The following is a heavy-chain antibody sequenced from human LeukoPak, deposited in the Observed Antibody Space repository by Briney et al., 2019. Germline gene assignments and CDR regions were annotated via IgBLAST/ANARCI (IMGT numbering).Heavy chain of an antibody. CDR3: ARDPTPRTYSRGPYYYYYGMDV. CDR2: ISAYNGNT. V-gene: IGHV1-18*04. J-gene: IGHJ6*04. Sequence: ASVKVSCKASGYTFTSYGISWVRQAPGQGLEWMGWISAYNGNTNYAQKLQGRVTMTTDPSTSTAYMELRSLRSDATAVYYCARDPTPRTYSRGPYYYYYGMDVWGKGTTVTVSS. CDR1: GYTFTSYG. D-gene: IGHD6-13*01.